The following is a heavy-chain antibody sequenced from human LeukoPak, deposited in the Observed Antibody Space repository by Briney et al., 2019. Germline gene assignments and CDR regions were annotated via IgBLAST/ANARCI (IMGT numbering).Heavy chain of an antibody. D-gene: IGHD4-23*01. CDR1: GFTFSSYG. CDR2: IRYDGSNK. CDR3: VSVTTVVEDYYYMDV. V-gene: IGHV3-30*02. Sequence: TGGSLRLSCAASGFTFSSYGMHWVRQAPGKGLEWVAFIRYDGSNKYYADSVKGRFTISRDNSKNTLYLQMNSLRAEDTAFYYCVSVTTVVEDYYYMDVWGKGTTVTVSS. J-gene: IGHJ6*03.